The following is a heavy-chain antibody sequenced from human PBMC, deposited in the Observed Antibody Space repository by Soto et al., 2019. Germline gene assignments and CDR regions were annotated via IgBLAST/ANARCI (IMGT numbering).Heavy chain of an antibody. CDR1: GFTFSSYA. D-gene: IGHD1-26*01. J-gene: IGHJ6*02. CDR3: AKLVVGATDHYYYYYGMDV. CDR2: ISDNGGST. Sequence: EVQLLESGGGLVQPGGSLRLSCAASGFTFSSYAMSWVRQAPGKGLDWVSAISDNGGSTFYADSVKGRFTISRDNSKNTPYLQMSSLRAEDTAVYYCAKLVVGATDHYYYYYGMDVWGQGTTVTVSS. V-gene: IGHV3-23*01.